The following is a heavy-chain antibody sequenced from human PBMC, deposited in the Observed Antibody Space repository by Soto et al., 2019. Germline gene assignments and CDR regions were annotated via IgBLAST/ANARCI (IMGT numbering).Heavy chain of an antibody. V-gene: IGHV5-10-1*01. Sequence: PGESLKISCEGSGYSFSSYWISWVRQMPGKGLEWMGAIDPSDSYVKYSPSFQGHVTISVDKSISTAYLQWSTLKASDTAMYYCARHPRAWFDPWGQGTLVTVSS. CDR2: IDPSDSYV. CDR3: ARHPRAWFDP. J-gene: IGHJ5*02. CDR1: GYSFSSYW.